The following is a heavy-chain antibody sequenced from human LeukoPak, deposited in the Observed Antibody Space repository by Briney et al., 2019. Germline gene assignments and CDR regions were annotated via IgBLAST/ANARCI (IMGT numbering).Heavy chain of an antibody. CDR3: ANLITMIH. D-gene: IGHD3-22*01. CDR1: GFTFNTWA. V-gene: IGHV3-23*01. CDR2: FSGNGGST. J-gene: IGHJ4*02. Sequence: PGGSLRLSCAASGFTFNTWAMSWVRQAPGKGLEWVSAFSGNGGSTYYADSVKGRFTISRDNSKNMLYLQMNSLRAEDTAVYYCANLITMIHWGQGTLVTVSS.